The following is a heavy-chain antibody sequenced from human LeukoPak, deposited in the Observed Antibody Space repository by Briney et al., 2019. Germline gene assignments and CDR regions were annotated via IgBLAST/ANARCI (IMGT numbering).Heavy chain of an antibody. D-gene: IGHD3-3*01. V-gene: IGHV4-61*02. J-gene: IGHJ3*02. CDR2: IYTSGST. CDR1: GGSISSGSYD. Sequence: PSETLSLTCTVSGGSISSGSYDWRWIRQPAGKGLECIGRIYTSGSTNYNPSLKSRVTISVDTSKNQFSLKLSSVTAADTAVYYCARITYYDFWSGPMNDAFDIWGQGTMVTVSS. CDR3: ARITYYDFWSGPMNDAFDI.